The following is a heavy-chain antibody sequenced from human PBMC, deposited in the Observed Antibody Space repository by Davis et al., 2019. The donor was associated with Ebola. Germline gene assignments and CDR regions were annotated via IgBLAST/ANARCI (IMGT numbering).Heavy chain of an antibody. CDR1: GFTFSRNG. CDR2: IRYDGNNK. D-gene: IGHD1-26*01. J-gene: IGHJ4*02. V-gene: IGHV3-30*02. Sequence: PGGSLRLSCAASGFTFSRNGMHWVRQAPGKGLEWVAFIRYDGNNKYYADSVKGRFTISRDNSKNTLYLQMNSLRAEDTAVYYCAKASGSWSYWGQGTLVTVSS. CDR3: AKASGSWSY.